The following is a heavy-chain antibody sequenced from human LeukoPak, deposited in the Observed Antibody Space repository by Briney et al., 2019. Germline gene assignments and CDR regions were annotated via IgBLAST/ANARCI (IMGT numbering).Heavy chain of an antibody. V-gene: IGHV1-69*04. Sequence: SVKVSCKASGGTFSSYAISWVRQAPGQGLEWMGRIIPIFGIANYAQKFQGRVTITADKSTSTAYMELSSLRSGDTAVYYCARASGYCSSTSCHDAFDIWGQGTMVTVSS. J-gene: IGHJ3*02. CDR1: GGTFSSYA. D-gene: IGHD2-2*03. CDR2: IIPIFGIA. CDR3: ARASGYCSSTSCHDAFDI.